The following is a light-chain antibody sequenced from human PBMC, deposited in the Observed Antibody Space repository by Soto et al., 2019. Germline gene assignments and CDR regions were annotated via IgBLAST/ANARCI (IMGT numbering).Light chain of an antibody. CDR1: QSVSSY. Sequence: EIVLTQSPATLSVSPGERATLSCRASQSVSSYLAWYQQKPGQAPRLLVYHASNRATGVPARFSGSGSGTDFTLTISSLEPEDFAVYYCQQRSNRPITFGQGTRLE. CDR2: HAS. V-gene: IGKV3-11*01. CDR3: QQRSNRPIT. J-gene: IGKJ5*01.